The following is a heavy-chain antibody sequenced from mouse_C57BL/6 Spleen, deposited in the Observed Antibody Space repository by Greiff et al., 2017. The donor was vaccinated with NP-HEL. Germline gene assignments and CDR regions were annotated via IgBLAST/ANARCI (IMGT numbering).Heavy chain of an antibody. CDR1: GYSITSGYY. CDR3: AAYDYADYYAMDY. V-gene: IGHV3-6*01. CDR2: ISYDGSN. Sequence: EVQLQQSGPGLVKPSQSLSLTCSVTGYSITSGYYWNWIRQFPGNKLEWMGYISYDGSNNYNPSLKNRISITRDTSKNQFFLKLNSVTTEDTATYYCAAYDYADYYAMDYWGQGTSVTVSS. D-gene: IGHD2-4*01. J-gene: IGHJ4*01.